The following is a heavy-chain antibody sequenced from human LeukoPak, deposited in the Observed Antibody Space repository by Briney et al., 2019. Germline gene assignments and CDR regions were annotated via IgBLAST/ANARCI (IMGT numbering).Heavy chain of an antibody. CDR3: AKHFVRGVIHDVFDI. J-gene: IGHJ3*02. Sequence: GGSLRLSCAASGFTFTRYGMHWVRQAPGKGLEWVAVTSYDGSDKYYADSVKGRFTISRDNSNNTLYLQMDSLRTADTAVYYCAKHFVRGVIHDVFDIWGLGTRVTVAS. V-gene: IGHV3-30*18. D-gene: IGHD3-10*02. CDR2: TSYDGSDK. CDR1: GFTFTRYG.